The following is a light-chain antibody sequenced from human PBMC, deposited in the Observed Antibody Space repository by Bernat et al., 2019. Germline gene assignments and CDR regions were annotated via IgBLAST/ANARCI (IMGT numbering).Light chain of an antibody. CDR3: QIRSNWPLLFT. Sequence: DIVLTQSPATLSLSPGERATLSCRASQSVGGYVAWYQHRRGQAPRLLIYEVSNRASGVPARFSGSGSGTDFTLAISSLEPEDFATYYCQIRSNWPLLFTFGPGTKVDL. CDR1: QSVGGY. J-gene: IGKJ3*01. CDR2: EVS. V-gene: IGKV3-11*01.